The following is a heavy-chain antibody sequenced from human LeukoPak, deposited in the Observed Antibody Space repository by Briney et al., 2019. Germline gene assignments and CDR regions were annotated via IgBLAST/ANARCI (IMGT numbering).Heavy chain of an antibody. CDR1: GYTFTSYG. D-gene: IGHD2-2*01. J-gene: IGHJ5*02. CDR3: ASNGYCSSTSCYEEGWFDP. CDR2: ISAYNGNT. Sequence: ASVKVSCKASGYTFTSYGISWVRQAPGQGLEWMGWISAYNGNTDYAQKLQGRVTMTTDTSTSTAYMELRSLRSDDTAVYYCASNGYCSSTSCYEEGWFDPWGQGTLVTVSS. V-gene: IGHV1-18*01.